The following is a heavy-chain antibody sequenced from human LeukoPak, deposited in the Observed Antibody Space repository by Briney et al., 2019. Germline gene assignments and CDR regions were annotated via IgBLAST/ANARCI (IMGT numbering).Heavy chain of an antibody. Sequence: PGGSLRLSCATSGFTFTNAWMTWVRQAPGKGLEWVGRIKRKTDAGTTEYAAPVKGRFTISRDDSKNTVFLQLNSLKTEDTAVYYCTTGSPIEVLPGAKNQPWGQGALVTVSS. J-gene: IGHJ5*02. CDR2: IKRKTDAGTT. CDR1: GFTFTNAW. V-gene: IGHV3-15*01. CDR3: TTGSPIEVLPGAKNQP. D-gene: IGHD2-2*01.